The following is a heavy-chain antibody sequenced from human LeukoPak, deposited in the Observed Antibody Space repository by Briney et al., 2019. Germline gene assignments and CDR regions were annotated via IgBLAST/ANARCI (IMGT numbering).Heavy chain of an antibody. CDR3: ARGPMVRGVYYFDP. CDR2: IYYSGST. D-gene: IGHD3-10*01. CDR1: GGSISSGGYY. Sequence: SETLSLTCTVSGGSISSGGYYWSWIRQHPGTGLEWIGYIYYSGSTYYNPSLKSRVTISVDTSKNQFSLKLSSATAADTAVYYCARGPMVRGVYYFDPWGQGTLVTVSS. J-gene: IGHJ5*02. V-gene: IGHV4-31*03.